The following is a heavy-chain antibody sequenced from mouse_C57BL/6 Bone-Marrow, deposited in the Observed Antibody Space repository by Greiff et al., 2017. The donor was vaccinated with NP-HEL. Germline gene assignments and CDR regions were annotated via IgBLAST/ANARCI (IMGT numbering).Heavy chain of an antibody. CDR2: IDPSDSYT. J-gene: IGHJ3*01. CDR1: GYTFTSYW. D-gene: IGHD2-4*01. V-gene: IGHV1-59*01. CDR3: ASRLYYDCDGAFAY. Sequence: QVQLQQPGAELVRPGTSVKLSCKASGYTFTSYWMHWVKQRPGQGLEWIGVIDPSDSYTNYNQKFKGKATLTVDTASSTAYMQLSSLTSEDSAVYYCASRLYYDCDGAFAYWGQGTLVTVSA.